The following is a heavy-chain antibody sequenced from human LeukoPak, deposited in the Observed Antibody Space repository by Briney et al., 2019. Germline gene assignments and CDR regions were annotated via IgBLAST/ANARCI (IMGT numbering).Heavy chain of an antibody. CDR3: ARDFSNYYDSSGYLDY. V-gene: IGHV3-7*01. J-gene: IGHJ4*02. Sequence: GGSLRLSCAASGFTFSDYWMTWVRQAPGKGLEWLANIKTDGSEKYYVDSVKGRFTISRDNANNSLYLQMNSLRAEDTAVYYCARDFSNYYDSSGYLDYWGQGTLVTVSS. CDR1: GFTFSDYW. CDR2: IKTDGSEK. D-gene: IGHD3-22*01.